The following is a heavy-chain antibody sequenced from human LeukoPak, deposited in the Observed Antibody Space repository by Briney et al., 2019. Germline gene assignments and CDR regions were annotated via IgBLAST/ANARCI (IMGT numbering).Heavy chain of an antibody. CDR2: ISAYNGNT. CDR3: ARDSVGYLYGDNDY. V-gene: IGHV1-18*01. CDR1: GYTFTSYG. Sequence: ASVKVSCKASGYTFTSYGISWVRQAPGQGLEWMGWISAYNGNTNYAQKLQGRVTMTTDTFTSTAYMELRSLRSDDTAVYYCARDSVGYLYGDNDYWGQGTLVTVSS. J-gene: IGHJ4*02. D-gene: IGHD4-17*01.